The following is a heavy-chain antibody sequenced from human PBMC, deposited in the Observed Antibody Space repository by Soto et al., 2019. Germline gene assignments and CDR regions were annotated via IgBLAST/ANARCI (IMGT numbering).Heavy chain of an antibody. V-gene: IGHV1-2*04. CDR1: GYTFTGYY. CDR3: ARVGSRHDNSSGWYYAFDL. Sequence: ASVKVSCKASGYTFTGYYMHWGRQAPGQGLEWMGWINPNSGGTNYAQKFQGWVTMTRDTSISTAYMELSRLRSDDTAVYYCARVGSRHDNSSGWYYAFDLWRQGTMVTVS. D-gene: IGHD6-19*01. CDR2: INPNSGGT. J-gene: IGHJ3*01.